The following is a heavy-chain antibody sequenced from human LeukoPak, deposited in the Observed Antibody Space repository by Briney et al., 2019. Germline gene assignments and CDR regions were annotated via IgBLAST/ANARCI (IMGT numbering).Heavy chain of an antibody. CDR1: GFTFSSYS. Sequence: GGSLRLSCAASGFTFSSYSMNWVRQAPGKGLEWVSSISSSSSYIYYADSVKGRFTISRDNAKNSLYLQMNSLRAEDTAVYYCARDIGYYGYWFDPWGQGTLVTVSS. D-gene: IGHD3-10*01. J-gene: IGHJ5*02. V-gene: IGHV3-21*04. CDR2: ISSSSSYI. CDR3: ARDIGYYGYWFDP.